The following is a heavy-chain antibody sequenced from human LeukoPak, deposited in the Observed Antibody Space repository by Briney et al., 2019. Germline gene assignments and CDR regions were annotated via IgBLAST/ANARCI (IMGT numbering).Heavy chain of an antibody. J-gene: IGHJ3*02. V-gene: IGHV4-39*07. CDR1: GGSISSGSYY. CDR3: AREGLRFKDAFDI. CDR2: IYYSGST. Sequence: SETLSLTCTVSGGSISSGSYYWSWIRQPAGKGLEWIGRIYYSGSTYYNPSLKSRVTISVDTSKNQFSLKLSSVTAADTAVYYCAREGLRFKDAFDIWGQGTMVTVSS. D-gene: IGHD5/OR15-5a*01.